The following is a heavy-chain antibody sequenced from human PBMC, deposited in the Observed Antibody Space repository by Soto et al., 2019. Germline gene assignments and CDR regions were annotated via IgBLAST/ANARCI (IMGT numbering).Heavy chain of an antibody. Sequence: ASVRFSYNASASSLPSNGMHWVRQAPGQRLEWMGWINAGNGNTKYSQKFQGRVTMTRDTSTSTVYMELSSLRSEDTAVYYCARAKGSGWFFDYWGQGTLVTVAS. J-gene: IGHJ4*02. CDR2: INAGNGNT. CDR3: ARAKGSGWFFDY. CDR1: ASSLPSNG. D-gene: IGHD6-19*01. V-gene: IGHV1-3*01.